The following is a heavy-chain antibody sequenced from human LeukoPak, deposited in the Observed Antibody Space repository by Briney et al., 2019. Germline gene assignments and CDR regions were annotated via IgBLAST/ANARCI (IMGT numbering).Heavy chain of an antibody. CDR3: AKPAGLFGGYAFDI. CDR1: GFTFSSYA. Sequence: GGSLRLFCAASGFTFSSYAMSWVRQAPGKGLEWVSSISGSGGRTYYTNSVQGRFTISRDNSKNTLYLQMNSLRAEDTAVYYCAKPAGLFGGYAFDIWGQGTMVTVSS. J-gene: IGHJ3*02. V-gene: IGHV3-23*01. D-gene: IGHD3-10*02. CDR2: ISGSGGRT.